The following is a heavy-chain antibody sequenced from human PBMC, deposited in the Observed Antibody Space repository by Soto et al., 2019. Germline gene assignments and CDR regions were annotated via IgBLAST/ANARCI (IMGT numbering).Heavy chain of an antibody. V-gene: IGHV3-23*01. CDR2: ISGSGGST. J-gene: IGHJ2*01. D-gene: IGHD6-19*01. Sequence: EVQLLESGGGLVQPGGSLRLSCAASGFTFSSNAMSWVRQAPGKGLEWVSGISGSGGSTYYADSVKGRFTISRDNSKNTLYLQMNSLRAEDTAVYYCAKGLSGYSSGWYSYWYFDLWGRGTLVTVSS. CDR1: GFTFSSNA. CDR3: AKGLSGYSSGWYSYWYFDL.